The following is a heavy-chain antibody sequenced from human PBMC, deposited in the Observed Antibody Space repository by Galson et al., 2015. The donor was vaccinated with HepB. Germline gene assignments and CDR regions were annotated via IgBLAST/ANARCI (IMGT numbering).Heavy chain of an antibody. D-gene: IGHD5-12*01. CDR1: GYTFTSYD. Sequence: SVKVSCKASGYTFTSYDINWVRQATGQGLEWMGGIIPIFGTANYAQKFQGRVTITADESTSTAYMELSSLRSEDTAVYYCARGRGYGDYWGQGTLVTVSS. J-gene: IGHJ4*02. CDR3: ARGRGYGDY. CDR2: IIPIFGTA. V-gene: IGHV1-69*13.